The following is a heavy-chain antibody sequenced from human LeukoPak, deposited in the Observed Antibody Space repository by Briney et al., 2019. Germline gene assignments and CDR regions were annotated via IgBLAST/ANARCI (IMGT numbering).Heavy chain of an antibody. J-gene: IGHJ4*02. CDR3: AKDQGYCSGGSCYSGIDY. Sequence: GGSLRLSCAASGFTFSSYGMHRVRQAPGKGLEWVAFIRYDGSNKYYADSVKGRFTISRDNSKNTLYLQMNSLRAEDTAVYYCAKDQGYCSGGSCYSGIDYWGQGTLVTVSS. CDR2: IRYDGSNK. D-gene: IGHD2-15*01. V-gene: IGHV3-30*02. CDR1: GFTFSSYG.